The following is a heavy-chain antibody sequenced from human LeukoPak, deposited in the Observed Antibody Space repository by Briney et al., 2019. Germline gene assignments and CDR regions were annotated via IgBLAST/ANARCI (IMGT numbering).Heavy chain of an antibody. D-gene: IGHD3-10*01. Sequence: GGSLRLSCAASGFIFSNYALAWVRQAPGKGLEWVSGISRIGGSTHYADSVKGRFTISRDNSKNTLYMQMNSLRAEDTALYYCAKDRYGSGSYWLAFDIWGQGTMVTVSS. CDR2: ISRIGGST. CDR1: GFIFSNYA. V-gene: IGHV3-23*01. CDR3: AKDRYGSGSYWLAFDI. J-gene: IGHJ3*02.